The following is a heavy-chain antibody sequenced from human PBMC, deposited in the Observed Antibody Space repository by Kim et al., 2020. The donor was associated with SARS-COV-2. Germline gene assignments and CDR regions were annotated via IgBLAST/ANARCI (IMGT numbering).Heavy chain of an antibody. CDR1: GFTVSSNY. J-gene: IGHJ4*02. CDR3: ATNPAAAGVV. V-gene: IGHV3-66*01. Sequence: GGSLRLSCAASGFTVSSNYMSWLRQAPGKGLEWLSVIYSGDKTYYVESVKGRLTISRDNSKNTLYLQLSSLRVEDTAVYYCATNPAAAGVVWGQGILVPV. CDR2: IYSGDKT. D-gene: IGHD6-13*01.